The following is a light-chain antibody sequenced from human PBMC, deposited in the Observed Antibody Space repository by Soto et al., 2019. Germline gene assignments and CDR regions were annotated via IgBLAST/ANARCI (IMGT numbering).Light chain of an antibody. CDR2: DTS. CDR3: QQRSDWIT. Sequence: EIVLPQSPGTLSLSPGKRATLSCRASQSVSNFLAWYQQKPGQAPRLLIYDTSNRATGIPARFSGSGSGTDFTLTISSLEPEDFAVYYCQQRSDWITFGQGTRLEI. CDR1: QSVSNF. J-gene: IGKJ5*01. V-gene: IGKV3-11*01.